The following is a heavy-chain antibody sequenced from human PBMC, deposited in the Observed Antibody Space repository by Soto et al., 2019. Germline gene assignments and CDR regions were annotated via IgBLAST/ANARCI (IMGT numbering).Heavy chain of an antibody. D-gene: IGHD1-26*01. V-gene: IGHV4-59*01. CDR1: GGSINSYY. CDR3: ARRYGGDFDS. Sequence: SETLSLTCTVSGGSINSYYCSWIRQPPGKGLEWIGYIYYSGSTNYNPSLKSRVTISVDTSKNQFSLKLSSVTAADTAVYYCARRYGGDFDSSDLDTLVTVSS. J-gene: IGHJ4*02. CDR2: IYYSGST.